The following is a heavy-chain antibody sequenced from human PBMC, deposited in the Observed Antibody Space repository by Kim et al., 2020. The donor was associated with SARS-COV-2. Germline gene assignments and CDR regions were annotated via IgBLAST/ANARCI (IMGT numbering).Heavy chain of an antibody. CDR2: ISGSGGSGGST. V-gene: IGHV3-23*01. Sequence: GGSLRLSCAASGFTFSSYAMSWVRQAPGKGLEWVSTISGSGGSGGSTYYADSVKVRFTISRDNSKNTLYLQMNSLRAEDTAVYYCAKDRHYYGSGSYYKDGMDVWGQGNTVTVS. CDR1: GFTFSSYA. CDR3: AKDRHYYGSGSYYKDGMDV. D-gene: IGHD3-10*01. J-gene: IGHJ6*02.